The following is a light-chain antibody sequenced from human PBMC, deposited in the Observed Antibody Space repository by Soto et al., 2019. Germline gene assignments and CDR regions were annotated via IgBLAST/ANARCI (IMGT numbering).Light chain of an antibody. CDR1: SIDAGSYNL. CDR2: EGS. J-gene: IGLJ1*01. CDR3: CSYVSGSTFYV. Sequence: QSALTQPASVSGSPGQSITISCTGTSIDAGSYNLVSWYQQYPGKAPKLMIYEGSKRPLGVSNRFSGSKSGNAASLTICGLQAEDEADYYCCSYVSGSTFYVFGTGTKVTVL. V-gene: IGLV2-23*01.